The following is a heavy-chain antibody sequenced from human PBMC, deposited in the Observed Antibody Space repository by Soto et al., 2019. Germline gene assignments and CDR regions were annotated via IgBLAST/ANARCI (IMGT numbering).Heavy chain of an antibody. Sequence: GGSMSLPCAASGCPFGAYSMSRVLPATGKGLEWVSGIGGGGDDTYYADSVKGRFIISRDKSKSTLSLQMNGLRAEDTAVYYCVKDRMNHNSVWDPFDSLGQGTMVTV. CDR2: IGGGGDDT. CDR3: VKDRMNHNSVWDPFDS. CDR1: GCPFGAYS. V-gene: IGHV3-23*01. D-gene: IGHD2-15*01. J-gene: IGHJ3*02.